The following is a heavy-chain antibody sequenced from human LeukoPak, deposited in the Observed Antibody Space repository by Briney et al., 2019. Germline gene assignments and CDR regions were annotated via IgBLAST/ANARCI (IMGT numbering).Heavy chain of an antibody. Sequence: GGSLRLSCAASGFTFSNYGMHWVRQAPGKGLEWVSVIYSVGSTYYADSVKGRFTISRDNSKNTMYLQMNSLRAEDTAVYYCASGDYGVSDYWGQGIVVTVSS. V-gene: IGHV3-NL1*01. CDR3: ASGDYGVSDY. D-gene: IGHD4-17*01. J-gene: IGHJ4*02. CDR1: GFTFSNYG. CDR2: IYSVGST.